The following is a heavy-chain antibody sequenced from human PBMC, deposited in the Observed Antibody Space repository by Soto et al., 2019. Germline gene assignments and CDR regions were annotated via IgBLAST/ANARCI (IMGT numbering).Heavy chain of an antibody. D-gene: IGHD6-13*01. CDR3: AGYSSSWYYFDY. Sequence: ASVKVSCKASGYTFTSYAMHWVRQAPGQRLEWMGWINAGNGNTKYSQKFQGRVTITRDTSASTAYMELSSLRSEDTAVYYCAGYSSSWYYFDYWGQGTLVTVSS. J-gene: IGHJ4*02. V-gene: IGHV1-3*01. CDR2: INAGNGNT. CDR1: GYTFTSYA.